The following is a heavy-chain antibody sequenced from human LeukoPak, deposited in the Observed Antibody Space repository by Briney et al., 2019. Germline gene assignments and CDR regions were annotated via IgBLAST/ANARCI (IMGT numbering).Heavy chain of an antibody. CDR3: ARYDFWSGYYIDY. CDR2: IYYSGST. D-gene: IGHD3-3*01. CDR1: GGSISSGDYY. V-gene: IGHV4-30-4*01. J-gene: IGHJ4*02. Sequence: PSQTLSLTCTVSGGSISSGDYYWSWIRQPPGKGLEWIGYIYYSGSTYYNPSLKSRVTISVDTSKNQFSLKLSSVTAADTVVYYCARYDFWSGYYIDYWGQGTLVTVSS.